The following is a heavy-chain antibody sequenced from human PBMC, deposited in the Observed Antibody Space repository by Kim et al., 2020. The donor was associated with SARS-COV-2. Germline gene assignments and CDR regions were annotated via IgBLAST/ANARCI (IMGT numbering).Heavy chain of an antibody. CDR3: ARAFRYFDLLFYYFDY. CDR1: GYTFTGYY. J-gene: IGHJ4*02. Sequence: ASVKVSCKASGYTFTGYYMHWVRQAPGQGLEWMGWINPNSGGTNYAQKFQGRVTRTRDTSISTAYMELGRLGSDDTAVYYCARAFRYFDLLFYYFDYWGQGTPVTVSS. CDR2: INPNSGGT. D-gene: IGHD3-9*01. V-gene: IGHV1-2*02.